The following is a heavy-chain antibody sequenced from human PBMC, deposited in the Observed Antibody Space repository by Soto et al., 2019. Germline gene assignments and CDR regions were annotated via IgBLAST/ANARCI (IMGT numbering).Heavy chain of an antibody. Sequence: GGSLRLSCAASGFTFDDYAMHWVRQAPGKGLEWVSGISWNSGSIGYADSVKGRFTISRDNAKNSLYLQMNSLRAEDTALYYCAKGRGGGYRGAFDYWGQGTLVTVSS. CDR2: ISWNSGSI. CDR1: GFTFDDYA. D-gene: IGHD3-16*01. CDR3: AKGRGGGYRGAFDY. V-gene: IGHV3-9*01. J-gene: IGHJ4*02.